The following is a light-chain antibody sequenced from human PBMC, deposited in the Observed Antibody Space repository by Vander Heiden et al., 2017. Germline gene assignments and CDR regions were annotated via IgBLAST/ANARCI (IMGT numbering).Light chain of an antibody. V-gene: IGKV3-20*01. CDR1: QSVSINY. J-gene: IGKJ2*01. CDR3: HCQQYDIDPPVYT. Sequence: EIVLTQSPGTLSLSPGERATLYCRASQSVSINYLAWYQQRPGQAPRLLSYGGSRRATGIPDRFSGSGSGTEFTLTISRLEPEELAVFYCHCQQYDIDPPVYTFGQGTKMDLK. CDR2: GGS.